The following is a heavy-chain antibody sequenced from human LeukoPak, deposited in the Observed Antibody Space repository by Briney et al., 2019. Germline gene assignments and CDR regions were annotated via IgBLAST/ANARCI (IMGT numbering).Heavy chain of an antibody. CDR1: GYTFTTYG. Sequence: GASVKVSCKASGYTFTTYGISWVRQAPGHGLEWMGWISTFNGHTNYAQSRQDRVTMTTDTSTSTVYMELSSLISDDTAVYYCARVDTVNYYYYMDVWGNGTPVTVSS. D-gene: IGHD5-18*01. V-gene: IGHV1-18*01. CDR3: ARVDTVNYYYYMDV. CDR2: ISTFNGHT. J-gene: IGHJ6*03.